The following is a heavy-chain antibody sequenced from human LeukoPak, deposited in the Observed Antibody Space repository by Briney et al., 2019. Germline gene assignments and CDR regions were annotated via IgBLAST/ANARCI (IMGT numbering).Heavy chain of an antibody. CDR2: IYTSGST. CDR3: ARDVPVDTAMVTYGMDV. V-gene: IGHV4-4*07. D-gene: IGHD5-18*01. CDR1: GGSISSYY. Sequence: SGTLSLTCTVSGGSISSYYWSWLRQPAGRGLEWIGRIYTSGSTNYNPSLKSRVTMSVDTSKNQFSLKLSSVTAADTAVYYCARDVPVDTAMVTYGMDVWGQGTTVTVSS. J-gene: IGHJ6*02.